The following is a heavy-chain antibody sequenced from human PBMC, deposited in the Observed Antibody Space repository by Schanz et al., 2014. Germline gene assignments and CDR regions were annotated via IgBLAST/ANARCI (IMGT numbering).Heavy chain of an antibody. CDR3: AKSLESCPGGRCSRGYFDY. J-gene: IGHJ4*02. CDR2: ISDSGDTA. CDR1: GFTFTNSA. V-gene: IGHV3-23*01. Sequence: EVQLLESGGGLVQPGGSLRLSCAASGFTFTNSAMSWVRQAPGKGLEWVSLISDSGDTAYYADSVKGRFTISRDNFKGALYLQMSSLRAEDTALYYCAKSLESCPGGRCSRGYFDYWGQGTLVTVSS. D-gene: IGHD2-8*02.